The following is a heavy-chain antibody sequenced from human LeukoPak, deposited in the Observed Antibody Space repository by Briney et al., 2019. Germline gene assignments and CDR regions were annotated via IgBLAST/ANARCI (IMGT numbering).Heavy chain of an antibody. V-gene: IGHV4-39*01. CDR3: ARLPYDILTGYYGTFDY. J-gene: IGHJ4*02. CDR1: GGSISSSSYY. D-gene: IGHD3-9*01. CDR2: IYYSGST. Sequence: PSETLSLTCTVSGGSISSSSYYWGWSRQPPGKGLEWIGSIYYSGSTYYNPSLKSRVTISVDTSKNQFSLKLSSVTAADTAVYYCARLPYDILTGYYGTFDYWGQGTLVTVSS.